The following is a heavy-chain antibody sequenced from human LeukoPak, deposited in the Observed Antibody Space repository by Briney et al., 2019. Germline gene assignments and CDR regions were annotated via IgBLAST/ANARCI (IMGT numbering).Heavy chain of an antibody. J-gene: IGHJ4*02. CDR2: IDPHSGGT. D-gene: IGHD6-13*01. CDR3: ARGTYSSSWYSF. Sequence: EASVKVSCKTSGYSFIDYYMHWVRQAPGQGLEWMGWIDPHSGGTNYAQKFQGRVTMTRDTSIYTAYMELSRLRSDDTAVYYCARGTYSSSWYSFWGQGTLVTVSS. CDR1: GYSFIDYY. V-gene: IGHV1-2*02.